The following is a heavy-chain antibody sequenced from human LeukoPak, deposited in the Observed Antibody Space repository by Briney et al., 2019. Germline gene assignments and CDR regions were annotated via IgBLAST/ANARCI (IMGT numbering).Heavy chain of an antibody. CDR3: ARGSLDY. CDR1: GYTFTGYY. V-gene: IGHV1-2*02. CDR2: INPNSGDT. Sequence: ASVKVSCKASGYTFTGYYMHWVRQAPGQGLEWMGWINPNSGDTNYVQKFQGRVTVTWDTSISTAYIELSSLRSDDTAVYYCARGSLDYWGQGTLVTVSS. J-gene: IGHJ4*02.